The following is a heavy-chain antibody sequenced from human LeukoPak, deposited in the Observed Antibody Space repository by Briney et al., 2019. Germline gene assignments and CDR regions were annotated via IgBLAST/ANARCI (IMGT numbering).Heavy chain of an antibody. CDR1: GGTFSSYS. D-gene: IGHD1-26*01. CDR2: IIPIFDTA. J-gene: IGHJ6*02. Sequence: SVKVSCKASGGTFSSYSISWVRQAPGQGLEWMGGIIPIFDTADYAQKFQGRVTITADESTSTAYMELSSLRSEDTAVSYCARISLGAIWGYYYGMDVWGQGTTVTVSS. V-gene: IGHV1-69*13. CDR3: ARISLGAIWGYYYGMDV.